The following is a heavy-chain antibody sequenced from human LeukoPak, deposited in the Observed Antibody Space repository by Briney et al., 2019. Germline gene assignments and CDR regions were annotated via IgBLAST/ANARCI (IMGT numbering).Heavy chain of an antibody. V-gene: IGHV1-8*02. Sequence: ASVKVSCKASGYTFTSYDINWVRQATGQGLEWMGWMNPNSGNTGYAQKFQGRVTMTRDTSISTAYMELSRLRSDDTAVYYCAREWEPSGFDYWGQGTLVTVSS. D-gene: IGHD1-26*01. CDR1: GYTFTSYD. J-gene: IGHJ4*02. CDR3: AREWEPSGFDY. CDR2: MNPNSGNT.